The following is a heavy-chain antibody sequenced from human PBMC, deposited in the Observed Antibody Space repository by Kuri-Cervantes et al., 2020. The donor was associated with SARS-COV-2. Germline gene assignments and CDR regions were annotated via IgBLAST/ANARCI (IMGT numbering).Heavy chain of an antibody. Sequence: WESLRLTCTVSGGSISSYYWSWIRQPPGKGLEWIGYIYYSGSTNYNPSLKSRVNISVDTSKDQFSLKLSSVTAADTGVYYCARGAIAAAAFDYWGQGTLVTVSS. V-gene: IGHV4-59*12. D-gene: IGHD6-13*01. CDR3: ARGAIAAAAFDY. J-gene: IGHJ4*02. CDR2: IYYSGST. CDR1: GGSISSYY.